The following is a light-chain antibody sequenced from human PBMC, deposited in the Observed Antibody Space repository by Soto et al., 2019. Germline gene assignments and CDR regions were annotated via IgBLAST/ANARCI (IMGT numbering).Light chain of an antibody. V-gene: IGKV3-11*01. J-gene: IGKJ1*01. Sequence: EIVLTQSPATLSLSPGGRATLSCRASQSVSSYLAWYQQKPGQAPRLLIYDASNRATGIPARFSGSGSGTDFTLTISSLEPEDSAVYYCQQRSNWPPWTFGQGTKVDIK. CDR1: QSVSSY. CDR3: QQRSNWPPWT. CDR2: DAS.